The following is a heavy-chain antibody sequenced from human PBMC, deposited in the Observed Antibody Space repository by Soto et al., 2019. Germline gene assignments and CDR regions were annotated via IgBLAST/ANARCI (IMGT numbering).Heavy chain of an antibody. CDR1: GFTFGSYW. V-gene: IGHV3-7*01. Sequence: LRLSCAVSGFTFGSYWMNWVRLIPVKGLEWVAYIKPDGSATYYVDSVKGRFTISRDNAKNSLYLQMNSLRVEDTSVYYCARAGYCGPGCYYYFDYWGQGTLVTVS. D-gene: IGHD2-2*01. J-gene: IGHJ4*02. CDR2: IKPDGSAT. CDR3: ARAGYCGPGCYYYFDY.